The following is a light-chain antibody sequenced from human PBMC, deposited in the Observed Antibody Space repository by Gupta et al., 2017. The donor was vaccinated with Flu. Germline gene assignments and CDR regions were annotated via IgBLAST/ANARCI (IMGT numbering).Light chain of an antibody. CDR2: SNN. CDR3: AAGDDSRNGWV. CDR1: SSNIGSNT. J-gene: IGLJ3*02. Sequence: RVTISCSGSSSNIGSNTVDWYQQLPGTAPKLLISSNNQRPSGVPDRFSGSKSGTSASLAISGLQSEDEADYYCAAGDDSRNGWVFGGGTKLTVL. V-gene: IGLV1-44*01.